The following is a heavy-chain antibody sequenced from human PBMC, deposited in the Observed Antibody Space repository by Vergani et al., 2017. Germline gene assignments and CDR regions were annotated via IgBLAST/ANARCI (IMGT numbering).Heavy chain of an antibody. CDR3: AKXGRENSDYGYFDY. CDR2: IGYDGRIK. CDR1: GFSFNTYG. J-gene: IGHJ4*02. Sequence: QVQLVESGGNVVQSGTSLRLSCAASGFSFNTYGAHWVRQAPGKGLEWVAFIGYDGRIKYNVDSVKGRFTISRDTSKKTLSLQMRSLRADDTAVYYCAKXGRENSDYGYFDYWGQGTLVTVSS. D-gene: IGHD4-17*01. V-gene: IGHV3-30*18.